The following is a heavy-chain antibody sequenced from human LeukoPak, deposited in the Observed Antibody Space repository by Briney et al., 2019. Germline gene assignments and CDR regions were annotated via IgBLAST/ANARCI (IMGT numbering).Heavy chain of an antibody. CDR2: ISSSSSTI. CDR3: ARDWVYGGTVGVYYYGMDV. D-gene: IGHD4-17*01. CDR1: GFTFSSYA. J-gene: IGHJ6*02. Sequence: GGSLRLSCAASGFTFSSYAMSWVRQAPGKGLEWVSYISSSSSTIYYADSVKGRFTISRDNAKNSLYLQMNSLRAEDTAVYYCARDWVYGGTVGVYYYGMDVWGQGTTVTVSS. V-gene: IGHV3-48*01.